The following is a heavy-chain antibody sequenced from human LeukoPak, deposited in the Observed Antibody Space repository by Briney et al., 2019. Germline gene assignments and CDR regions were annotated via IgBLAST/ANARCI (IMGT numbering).Heavy chain of an antibody. CDR3: ARSDPYYDILTGYYSGPNWFDP. CDR2: IIPIFGTA. V-gene: IGHV1-69*01. CDR1: GGTFSSYA. J-gene: IGHJ5*02. Sequence: GSSVKVSCKASGGTFSSYAISWVRQAPGQGLEWMGGIIPIFGTANYAQKFQGRVTITADESTSTAYMELSSLRSEDTAVYYCARSDPYYDILTGYYSGPNWFDPWGQGTLVTVSS. D-gene: IGHD3-9*01.